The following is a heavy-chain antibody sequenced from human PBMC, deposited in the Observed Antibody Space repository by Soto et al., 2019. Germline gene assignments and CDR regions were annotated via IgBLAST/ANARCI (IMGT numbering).Heavy chain of an antibody. CDR3: AKGAVQDLWSDYYTLSDY. V-gene: IGHV3-30*18. CDR2: ISYDAKHK. Sequence: PGGTLRLSCAAAGFTFRTYGMHCARQAPGKGLEWLAVISYDAKHKYYADSLKGRFTISRDNSKNTLDLQMNSLRAEDTAVYYCAKGAVQDLWSDYYTLSDYCGRGTLVTVSS. CDR1: GFTFRTYG. J-gene: IGHJ4*01. D-gene: IGHD3-3*01.